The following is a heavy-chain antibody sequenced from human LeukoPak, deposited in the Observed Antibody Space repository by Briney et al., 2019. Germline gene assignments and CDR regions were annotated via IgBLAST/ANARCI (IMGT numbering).Heavy chain of an antibody. CDR1: GFTFSDYS. Sequence: GGSLRLSCAASGFTFSDYSMSWVRQAPGKGLEWVSCIRSTSSTMYYADSVKGQFTISRDNAKNSLYLQMNSLRDEDTAVYYCARVATSRYDFLTGYYTGARTLDYWGQGTLVTVSS. D-gene: IGHD3-9*01. J-gene: IGHJ4*02. CDR2: IRSTSSTM. V-gene: IGHV3-48*02. CDR3: ARVATSRYDFLTGYYTGARTLDY.